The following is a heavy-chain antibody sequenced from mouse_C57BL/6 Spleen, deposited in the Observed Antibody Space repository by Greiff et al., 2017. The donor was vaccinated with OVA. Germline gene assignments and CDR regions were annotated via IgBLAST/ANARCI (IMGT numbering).Heavy chain of an antibody. D-gene: IGHD2-5*01. V-gene: IGHV5-17*01. CDR2: ISSGSSTI. CDR3: ARGDYYSNSHWYFDV. CDR1: GFTFSDYG. J-gene: IGHJ1*03. Sequence: DVMLVESGGGLVKPGGSLKLSCAASGFTFSDYGMHWVRQAPEKGLEWVAYISSGSSTISYADTVKGRFTISRDNAKNTLFLQMTSLRSEDTAMYYCARGDYYSNSHWYFDVWGTATTVTVSS.